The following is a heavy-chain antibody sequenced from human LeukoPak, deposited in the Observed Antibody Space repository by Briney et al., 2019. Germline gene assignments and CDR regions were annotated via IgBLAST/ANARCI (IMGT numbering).Heavy chain of an antibody. D-gene: IGHD3-22*01. Sequence: GGSLRLSCAASGFTFSDYYMTWIRQAPGKGLEWVSYISSSGSIIYYADSVKGRFTISRDNAKNSLYLQMNSLRAEDTAVYYCARDLHYYDSSGYYQYWGQGTLVTVSS. CDR2: ISSSGSII. V-gene: IGHV3-11*04. CDR1: GFTFSDYY. CDR3: ARDLHYYDSSGYYQY. J-gene: IGHJ4*02.